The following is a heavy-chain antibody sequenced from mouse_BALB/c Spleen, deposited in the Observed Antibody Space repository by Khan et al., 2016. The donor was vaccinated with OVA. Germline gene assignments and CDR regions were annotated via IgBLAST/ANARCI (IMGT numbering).Heavy chain of an antibody. Sequence: EVQLQESGPGLVKPSQTLSLTCTVTGYSITSGYGWNWIRQFPGNKLEWMGYISYCGSTNYNPSLKSRISITRDTSKNQLFLQLNSVNTEDTATYYRDRGGTIKYWGQGTTLTVSS. D-gene: IGHD2-14*01. CDR3: DRGGTIKY. J-gene: IGHJ2*01. V-gene: IGHV3-2*02. CDR2: ISYCGST. CDR1: GYSITSGYG.